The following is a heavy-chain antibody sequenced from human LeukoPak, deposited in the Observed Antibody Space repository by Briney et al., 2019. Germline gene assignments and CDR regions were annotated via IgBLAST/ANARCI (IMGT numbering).Heavy chain of an antibody. CDR3: ARHGASGSYLYYFDY. V-gene: IGHV4-59*01. CDR1: GGSISSYY. Sequence: PSETLSLTCTVSGGSISSYYWSWIRQPPGKGLEWIGYIYYSGSTNYNPSLKSRVTISVDTSKNQFSLKLSSVTAADTAVYFCARHGASGSYLYYFDYWGQGTLVTVSS. CDR2: IYYSGST. J-gene: IGHJ4*02. D-gene: IGHD1-26*01.